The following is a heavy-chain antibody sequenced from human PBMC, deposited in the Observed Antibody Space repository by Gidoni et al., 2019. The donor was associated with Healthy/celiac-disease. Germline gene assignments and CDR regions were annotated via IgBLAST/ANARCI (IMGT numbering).Heavy chain of an antibody. Sequence: EVQLVESGGVVVQPGGSLRLSCAASGFTFDDYTMHWVRQAPGKGLEWVSLISWDGGSTYYADSVKGQFTISRDNSKNSLYLQMNSLRTEDTALYYCAKDKGTIFGGFDYWGQGTLVTVSS. J-gene: IGHJ4*02. CDR1: GFTFDDYT. D-gene: IGHD3-3*01. CDR2: ISWDGGST. CDR3: AKDKGTIFGGFDY. V-gene: IGHV3-43*01.